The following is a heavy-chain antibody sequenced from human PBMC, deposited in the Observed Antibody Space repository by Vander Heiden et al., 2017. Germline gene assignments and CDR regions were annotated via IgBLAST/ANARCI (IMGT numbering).Heavy chain of an antibody. Sequence: VQLVMSGRGMVKPGGSLRLSCAASGFTFSDHYRGWSRQAPGKGLEWVSYISSSGSTIYYADSVKGRFTISRDNAKNSLYLQMNSLRAEDTAVYYCARVDYGGTALYWGQGTLVTVSS. CDR2: ISSSGSTI. D-gene: IGHD4-17*01. J-gene: IGHJ4*02. V-gene: IGHV3-11*01. CDR1: GFTFSDHY. CDR3: ARVDYGGTALY.